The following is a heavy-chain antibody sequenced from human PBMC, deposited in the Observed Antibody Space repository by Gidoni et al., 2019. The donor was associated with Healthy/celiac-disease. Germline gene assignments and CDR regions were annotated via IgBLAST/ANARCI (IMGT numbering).Heavy chain of an antibody. CDR1: AFTFSSYG. V-gene: IGHV3-30*18. J-gene: IGHJ4*02. D-gene: IGHD3-22*01. CDR2: ISYDGSNK. CDR3: AKDPYYYDSSGYYGYYFDY. Sequence: QVQLVESGGGVVQPGRSLRLSCAASAFTFSSYGMHWGRQAPGKGLECVAGISYDGSNKYYADYVKGRFTISRDKYKNTLYLQMNSLRAEDTAVYDCAKDPYYYDSSGYYGYYFDYWGQGTLVTVSS.